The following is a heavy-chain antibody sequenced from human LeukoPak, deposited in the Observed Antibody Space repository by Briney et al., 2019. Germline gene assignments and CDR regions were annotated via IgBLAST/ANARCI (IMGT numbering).Heavy chain of an antibody. D-gene: IGHD3-3*01. J-gene: IGHJ4*02. CDR2: MNPNSGNT. V-gene: IGHV1-8*01. CDR1: GYTFTSYD. CDR3: ARVTIFGVVTLDY. Sequence: ASVKVSCKASGYTFTSYDINWVRQATGQGLEWMGWMNPNSGNTGYAQKFQGRVAMTRNTSISTAYMELSSLRSEDTAVYYCARVTIFGVVTLDYWGQGTLVTVSS.